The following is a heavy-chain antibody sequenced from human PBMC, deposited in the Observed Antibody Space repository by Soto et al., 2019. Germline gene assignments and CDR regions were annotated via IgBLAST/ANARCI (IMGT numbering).Heavy chain of an antibody. CDR3: AKDYIAARHSPLS. V-gene: IGHV3-30*18. CDR2: ISYDGSNK. CDR1: GFTFSSYG. Sequence: PGGSLRLSCAASGFTFSSYGMHWVRQAPGKGLEWVAVISYDGSNKYYADSVKGRFTISRDNSKNTLYLQMNSLRAEDTAVYYCAKDYIAARHSPLSWGQGTLVTVSS. D-gene: IGHD6-6*01. J-gene: IGHJ4*02.